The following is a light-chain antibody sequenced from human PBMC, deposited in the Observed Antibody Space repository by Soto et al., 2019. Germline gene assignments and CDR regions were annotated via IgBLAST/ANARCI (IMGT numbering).Light chain of an antibody. Sequence: DIRMTQSPSTLSGSVGDRVTITCRASQTISSWLAWYQQKPGKAPKLLIYKASTLKSGVPSRSSGSGSGTEFTLTISSLQPEDSATYYCLQDINYPWTFGQGTKVDIK. J-gene: IGKJ1*01. V-gene: IGKV1-5*03. CDR1: QTISSW. CDR2: KAS. CDR3: LQDINYPWT.